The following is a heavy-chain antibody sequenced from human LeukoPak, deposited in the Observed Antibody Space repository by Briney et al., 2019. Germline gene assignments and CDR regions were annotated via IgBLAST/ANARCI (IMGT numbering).Heavy chain of an antibody. J-gene: IGHJ4*02. CDR1: KFTFSSYA. Sequence: GGSLRLSCAASKFTFSSYAMSWVRQAPGKGLEWVSYIGPGGGATFFADSVKGRFTISTDSAKNSLYLQMNSLTADDTAVYYCASGRDILVAGPGGYFDYWGQGTLVTVSS. CDR3: ASGRDILVAGPGGYFDY. D-gene: IGHD6-19*01. CDR2: IGPGGGAT. V-gene: IGHV3-48*03.